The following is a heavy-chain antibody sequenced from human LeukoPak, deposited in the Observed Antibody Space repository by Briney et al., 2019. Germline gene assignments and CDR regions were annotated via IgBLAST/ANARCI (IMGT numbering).Heavy chain of an antibody. Sequence: GGSLRLSCAVSGFPFSVFEMNWVRQAPGKGLEWASNIGSSGTTRYYADSVKGRFSISRDNAKNSLYLQMNSLRAEDTGVYYCALLAVASDFDYWGQGARVTVSS. CDR1: GFPFSVFE. CDR3: ALLAVASDFDY. CDR2: IGSSGTTR. D-gene: IGHD6-19*01. V-gene: IGHV3-48*03. J-gene: IGHJ4*02.